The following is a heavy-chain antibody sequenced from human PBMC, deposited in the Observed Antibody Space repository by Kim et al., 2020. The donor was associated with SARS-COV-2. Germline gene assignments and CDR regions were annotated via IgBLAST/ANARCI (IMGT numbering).Heavy chain of an antibody. Sequence: DSVKGRFTISRDNAKNSLYLQMNSLRAEDTAVYYCARGMGAVAGPEYFQHWGQGTLVTVSS. J-gene: IGHJ1*01. CDR3: ARGMGAVAGPEYFQH. V-gene: IGHV3-48*03. D-gene: IGHD6-19*01.